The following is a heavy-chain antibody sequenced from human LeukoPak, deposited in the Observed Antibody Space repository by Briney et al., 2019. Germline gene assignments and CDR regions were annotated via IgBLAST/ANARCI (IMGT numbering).Heavy chain of an antibody. V-gene: IGHV3-23*01. J-gene: IGHJ6*02. D-gene: IGHD3-22*01. CDR1: GFYFNNAW. Sequence: GGSLRLSCTVSGFYFNNAWMNWVRQAPGKGLEWVSTISSSGGSTYYAESVKGRFTISRDNSKSTLYLQMNSLRAEDTAIYYCAKDYYDSRVYSSYYYYGLDVWGQGTTVTVSS. CDR2: ISSSGGST. CDR3: AKDYYDSRVYSSYYYYGLDV.